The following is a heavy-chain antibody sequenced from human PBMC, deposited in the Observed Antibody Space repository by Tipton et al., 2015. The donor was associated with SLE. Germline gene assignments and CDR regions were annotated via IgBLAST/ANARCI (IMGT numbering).Heavy chain of an antibody. CDR2: IHHSGIT. D-gene: IGHD4-17*01. J-gene: IGHJ4*02. V-gene: IGHV4-38-2*02. CDR1: GYSIRNGYY. Sequence: TLSLTCNVSGYSIRNGYYWGWIRQAPGKGLEWTGTIHHSGITYYNPSLKSRVTISVDKSKNQFSLKLSSVTVADTAVYYCAKDYNHDNADYNWGQGTLVIVSS. CDR3: AKDYNHDNADYN.